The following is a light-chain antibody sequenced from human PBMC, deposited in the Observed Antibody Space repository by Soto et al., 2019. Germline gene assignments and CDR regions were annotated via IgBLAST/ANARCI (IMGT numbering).Light chain of an antibody. CDR2: AXS. J-gene: IGKJ5*01. CDR3: QKYNSAIIT. V-gene: IGKV1-27*01. Sequence: DIHMTQSPSSLSASVGDRVTIAXRARQGISHYLAWYQQHPVXVPHXXXYAXSTLQSGVPSRCSGSGSATDFTLTISSLQPEDVATYYCQKYNSAIITFGQGTRLEIK. CDR1: QGISHY.